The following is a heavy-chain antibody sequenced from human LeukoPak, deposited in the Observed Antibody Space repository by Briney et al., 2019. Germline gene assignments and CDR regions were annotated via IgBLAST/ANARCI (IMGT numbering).Heavy chain of an antibody. V-gene: IGHV2-70*04. D-gene: IGHD3-22*01. CDR3: ARMTQDSSGLFEY. Sequence: SGPALVKPTQTLTLTCTFSGFSLSTSGMRVNWIRQPPGKALEWLARLDWDDDIFYSTSLKTRLPISKDTSKNQVVLTMTNMDPVDTATYYCARMTQDSSGLFEYWGQGTLVTVSS. J-gene: IGHJ4*02. CDR2: LDWDDDI. CDR1: GFSLSTSGMR.